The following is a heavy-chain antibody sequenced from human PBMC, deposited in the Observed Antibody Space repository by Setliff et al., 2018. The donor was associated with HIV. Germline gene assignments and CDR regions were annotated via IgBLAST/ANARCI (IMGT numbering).Heavy chain of an antibody. CDR1: GDSINTHY. D-gene: IGHD1-26*01. J-gene: IGHJ5*02. CDR3: ARSTVGAGASFP. CDR2: ISHSGNT. Sequence: PSETLSLTCTVSGDSINTHYWSWIRQPPGKGLEWIGCISHSGNTNFNPSLNSRVTISLDTSKNQFSLRLTSLTAADTARYYCARSTVGAGASFPWGRGILVTVSS. V-gene: IGHV4-59*11.